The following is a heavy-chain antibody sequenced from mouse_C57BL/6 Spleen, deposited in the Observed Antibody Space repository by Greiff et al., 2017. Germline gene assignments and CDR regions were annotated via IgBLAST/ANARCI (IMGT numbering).Heavy chain of an antibody. V-gene: IGHV5-4*01. CDR3: ARESSYFDY. CDR1: GFTFSSYA. CDR2: ISDGGSYT. D-gene: IGHD1-1*01. J-gene: IGHJ2*01. Sequence: EVKLEESGGGLVKPGGSLKLSCAASGFTFSSYAMSWVRQTPEKRLEWVATISDGGSYTYYPDNVKGRFTISRDKAKNNLYLQMSHLKSEDTAMYYCARESSYFDYWGQGTTLTVSS.